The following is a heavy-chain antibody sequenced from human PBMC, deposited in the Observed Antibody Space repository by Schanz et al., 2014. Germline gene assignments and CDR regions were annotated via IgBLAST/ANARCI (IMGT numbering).Heavy chain of an antibody. D-gene: IGHD3-3*01. CDR1: GFAFSSYG. Sequence: DVHLLESGGGLVQPGGSLRLSCLASGFAFSSYGMNWLRQAPGKGPEWVSYIRSSSTPIYYADSVKGRFTMSRDNAKNSVFLQMNSLRAEDTAVYYCVRDSFFAFDYWGQGTLVTVSS. CDR2: IRSSSTPI. J-gene: IGHJ4*02. CDR3: VRDSFFAFDY. V-gene: IGHV3-48*01.